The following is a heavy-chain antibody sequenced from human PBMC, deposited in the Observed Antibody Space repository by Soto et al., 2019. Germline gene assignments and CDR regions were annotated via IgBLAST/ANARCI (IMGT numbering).Heavy chain of an antibody. CDR1: GYTFTTYD. CDR2: MNPSNGNT. J-gene: IGHJ4*02. CDR3: ARRNGRSGTHYFDY. V-gene: IGHV1-8*02. Sequence: ASVKVSCKASGYTFTTYDVSWVRQASGQGLEWMGWMNPSNGNTGYAQKFQGRGTMTRNTSISTLQMELSGLRPDDTVVYYCARRNGRSGTHYFDYWGQVTRVTVSS.